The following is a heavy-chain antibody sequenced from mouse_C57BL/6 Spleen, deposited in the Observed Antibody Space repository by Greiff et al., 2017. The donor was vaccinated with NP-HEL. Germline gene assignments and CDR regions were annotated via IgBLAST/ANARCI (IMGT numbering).Heavy chain of an antibody. V-gene: IGHV5-4*01. CDR2: ISHGGSYT. Sequence: EVMLVESGGGLVKPGGSLKLSCAASGFTFSSYAMSWVRQTPDKGLEWVATISHGGSYTYYPDNVNVRITISRDNAKNNLYLQMSHLKSEDTAMYYCAREDWEGDYFDYWGQGTTLTVSS. CDR1: GFTFSSYA. CDR3: AREDWEGDYFDY. D-gene: IGHD4-1*01. J-gene: IGHJ2*01.